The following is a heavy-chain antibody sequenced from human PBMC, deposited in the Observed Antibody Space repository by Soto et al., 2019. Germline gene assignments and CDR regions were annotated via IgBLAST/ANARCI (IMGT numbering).Heavy chain of an antibody. D-gene: IGHD3-3*01. V-gene: IGHV1-2*02. CDR3: AMGITRAEFLNQGKPYYYYYYGMDV. CDR2: INPNSGGT. CDR1: GYTFTGYY. Sequence: ASVKVSCKASGYTFTGYYMHWVRQAPGQGLEWMGWINPNSGGTNYAQKFQGRVTMTRDMSISTAYMELSRLRSDDTAVYYCAMGITRAEFLNQGKPYYYYYYGMDVWGQGTTVTVSS. J-gene: IGHJ6*02.